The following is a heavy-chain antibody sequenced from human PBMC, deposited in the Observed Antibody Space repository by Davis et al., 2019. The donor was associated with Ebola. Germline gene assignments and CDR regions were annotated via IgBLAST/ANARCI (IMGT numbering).Heavy chain of an antibody. J-gene: IGHJ3*02. V-gene: IGHV1-2*02. Sequence: ASVKVSCKASGYIFTGYPIHWVRQAPGQGLEWMGWIHPNTGGTNYAPKFQGRVTMTRDTSISTAYLEVTRLTSDDTAVYYCARPLFPMIREDAFDIWGQGTMVTVSS. CDR3: ARPLFPMIREDAFDI. CDR2: IHPNTGGT. CDR1: GYIFTGYP. D-gene: IGHD3-10*01.